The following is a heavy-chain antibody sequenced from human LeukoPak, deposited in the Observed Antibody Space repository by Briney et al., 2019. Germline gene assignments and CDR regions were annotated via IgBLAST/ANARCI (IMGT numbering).Heavy chain of an antibody. CDR1: GFTFSSYA. J-gene: IGHJ3*02. CDR3: ARPRLEYCSGGSCFDAFDI. V-gene: IGHV3-23*01. D-gene: IGHD2-15*01. CDR2: ISGSGSTT. Sequence: QPGGSLRLSCAASGFTFSSYAMNWVRQAPGKGLEWVSAISGSGSTTYYADSMKGRFTISRDNSKNPLFLQMNSLTAEDTAIYSCARPRLEYCSGGSCFDAFDIWGQGTMVTVSS.